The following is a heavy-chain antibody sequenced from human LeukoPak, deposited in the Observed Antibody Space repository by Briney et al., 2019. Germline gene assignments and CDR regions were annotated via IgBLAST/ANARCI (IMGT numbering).Heavy chain of an antibody. Sequence: GGSLRLSCAASGLTFSSYWMSWVRQAPGKGLEWVANIKQDGAEKYYVDSVKGRFSISRDNAKNSLYLQMSSLRAEDTAVYYCARRIAAAAAPYYFNYWGQGTLVTVSS. CDR1: GLTFSSYW. CDR3: ARRIAAAAAPYYFNY. V-gene: IGHV3-7*03. J-gene: IGHJ4*02. D-gene: IGHD6-13*01. CDR2: IKQDGAEK.